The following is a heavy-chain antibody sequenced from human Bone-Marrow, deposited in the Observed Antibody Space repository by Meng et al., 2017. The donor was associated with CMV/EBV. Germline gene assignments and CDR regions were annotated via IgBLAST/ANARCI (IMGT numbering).Heavy chain of an antibody. Sequence: ASVKVSCKASGYTFTGYYMHWVRQAPGQGLEWMGWSNPNSGGTNYAQKFQGRVTMTRDTSISTAYMELSRLRSDDTAVYYCARTDCSSTSCYHNYYYGMDVWGQGTTVTVSS. CDR3: ARTDCSSTSCYHNYYYGMDV. V-gene: IGHV1-2*02. J-gene: IGHJ6*02. D-gene: IGHD2-2*01. CDR2: SNPNSGGT. CDR1: GYTFTGYY.